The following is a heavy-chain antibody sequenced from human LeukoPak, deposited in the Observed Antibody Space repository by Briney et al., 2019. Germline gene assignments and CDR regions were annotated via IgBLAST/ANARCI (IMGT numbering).Heavy chain of an antibody. Sequence: PSETLSLTCTVSGGSISSYYWSWIRQPPGKGLEWLGYIYYSGNTNYNPSLKSRVTMSVDTSKNQFSLKLSSVTAADTAVYYCARDIVGVTRAFGYWGQGTLATVSS. CDR3: ARDIVGVTRAFGY. V-gene: IGHV4-59*01. CDR1: GGSISSYY. CDR2: IYYSGNT. D-gene: IGHD1-26*01. J-gene: IGHJ4*02.